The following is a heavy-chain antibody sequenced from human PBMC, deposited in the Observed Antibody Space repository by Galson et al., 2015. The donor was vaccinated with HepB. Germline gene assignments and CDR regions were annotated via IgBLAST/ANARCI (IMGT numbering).Heavy chain of an antibody. V-gene: IGHV3-11*04. CDR2: ITGTGRSI. CDR1: GFTVSTNY. CDR3: ARDFDDYKNWFDP. Sequence: SLRLSCAASGFTVSTNYMSWVRQAPGKGLEWVSHITGTGRSIFYADSVKGRFTISRDNAKKSLYLEMNSLRAEDTAVYYCARDFDDYKNWFDPWGQGTLVTVSS. D-gene: IGHD5-12*01. J-gene: IGHJ5*02.